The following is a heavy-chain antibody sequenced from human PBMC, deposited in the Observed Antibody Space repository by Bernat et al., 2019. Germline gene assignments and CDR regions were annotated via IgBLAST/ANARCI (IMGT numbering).Heavy chain of an antibody. J-gene: IGHJ6*02. CDR3: ARGRYGSGSYSIYHYGMDV. Sequence: EVQLVESGGGLVQPGGSLRLSCAASGFTFSSWSMNWVRQAPGKGLEWVSYISSSSSTIYNADSVKGRFTISRDNAKNSLYLQMNSLRDEDTALYYCARGRYGSGSYSIYHYGMDVWGQGTTVTVSS. V-gene: IGHV3-48*02. CDR1: GFTFSSWS. CDR2: ISSSSSTI. D-gene: IGHD3-10*01.